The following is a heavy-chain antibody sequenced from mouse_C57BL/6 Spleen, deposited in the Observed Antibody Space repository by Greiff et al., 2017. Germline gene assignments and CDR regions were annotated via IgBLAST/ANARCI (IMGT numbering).Heavy chain of an antibody. CDR2: INPSNGGT. D-gene: IGHD2-5*01. CDR3: ATSYSNYGAWFAY. V-gene: IGHV1-53*01. Sequence: LKQPGTELVKPGASVKLSCKASGYTFTSYWMHWVKQRPGQGLEWIGNINPSNGGTNYNEKFKSKATLTVDKSSSTAYMQLSSLTSEDSAVYYCATSYSNYGAWFAYWGQGTLVTVSA. J-gene: IGHJ3*01. CDR1: GYTFTSYW.